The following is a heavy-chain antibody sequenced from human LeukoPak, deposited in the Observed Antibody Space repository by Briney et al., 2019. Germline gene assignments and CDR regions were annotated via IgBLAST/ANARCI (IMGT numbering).Heavy chain of an antibody. CDR3: ARGGCSSTSCYPYYFDY. J-gene: IGHJ4*02. CDR1: GFTFSSYA. Sequence: GGSLRLSCAASGFTFSSYAMSWVRQAPGKGLEWVSGISRSGGSTYYADSVKGRFTISRDNAKNSLYLQMNSLRAEDTAVYYCARGGCSSTSCYPYYFDYWGQGTLVTVSS. D-gene: IGHD2-2*01. CDR2: ISRSGGST. V-gene: IGHV3-23*01.